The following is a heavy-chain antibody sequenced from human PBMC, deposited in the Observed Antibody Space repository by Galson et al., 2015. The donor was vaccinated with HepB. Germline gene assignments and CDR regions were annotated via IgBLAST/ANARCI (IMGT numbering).Heavy chain of an antibody. CDR3: AKALRDSWSGFHDAFDI. Sequence: SLRLSCAASGFTFSSYAMSWVRQAPGKGLEWVSAISGSGGSTYYADSVKGRFTISRDNSKNTLYMQIDSLRAEDTAVYYCAKALRDSWSGFHDAFDIWGQGTMVTVSS. J-gene: IGHJ3*02. CDR1: GFTFSSYA. CDR2: ISGSGGST. V-gene: IGHV3-23*01. D-gene: IGHD3-3*01.